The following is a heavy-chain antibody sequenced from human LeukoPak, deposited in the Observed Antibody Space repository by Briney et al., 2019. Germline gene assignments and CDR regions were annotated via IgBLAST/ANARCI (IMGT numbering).Heavy chain of an antibody. CDR3: ARDYVDDIPMIKDY. CDR1: GYTFTGYY. J-gene: IGHJ4*02. V-gene: IGHV1-46*01. CDR2: INLSGGST. Sequence: ASVKVSFKASGYTFTGYYMHWVRQAPGQGLEWMGLINLSGGSTTYAQRFQGRVTLTRDTSTSTVYMELSSLRSEDTAVYYCARDYVDDIPMIKDYWGQGTLVTVSS. D-gene: IGHD2-8*01.